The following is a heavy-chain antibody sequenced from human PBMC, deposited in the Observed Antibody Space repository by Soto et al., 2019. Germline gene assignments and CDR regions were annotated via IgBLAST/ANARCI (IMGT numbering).Heavy chain of an antibody. CDR3: AHRRPDYYYDRGGYFDY. J-gene: IGHJ4*02. CDR2: IYWNDDK. V-gene: IGHV2-5*01. D-gene: IGHD3-22*01. CDR1: GFSLSTSGVG. Sequence: QITLKESGPTLVKPTQTLTLTCTFSGFSLSTSGVGVGWIRQPPGKALEWLALIYWNDDKRYSPSLKSRLTITMNTSKIQVVLTMTNMDPVDTATYYCAHRRPDYYYDRGGYFDYWGQGTLVTVSS.